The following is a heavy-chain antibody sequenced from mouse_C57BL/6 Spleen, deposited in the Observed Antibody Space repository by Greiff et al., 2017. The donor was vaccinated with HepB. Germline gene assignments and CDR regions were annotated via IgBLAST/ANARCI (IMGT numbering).Heavy chain of an antibody. Sequence: QVQLKESGPGLVQPSQSLSITCTVSGFSLTSYGVHWVRQSPGKGLEWLGVIWSGGSTDYNAAFISRLSISKDNSKSQVFFKMNSLQADDTAIYYCAPSLVRPYYYAMDYWGQGTSVTVSS. CDR1: GFSLTSYG. CDR3: APSLVRPYYYAMDY. CDR2: IWSGGST. J-gene: IGHJ4*01. V-gene: IGHV2-2*01.